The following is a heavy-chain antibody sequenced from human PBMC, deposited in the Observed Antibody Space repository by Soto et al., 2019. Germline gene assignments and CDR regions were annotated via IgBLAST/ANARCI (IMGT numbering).Heavy chain of an antibody. V-gene: IGHV3-72*01. D-gene: IGHD6-19*01. CDR1: GFIFSDHY. CDR2: TRNKANSYTT. J-gene: IGHJ4*02. CDR3: TRSAYSSGWYLDY. Sequence: EVQLVESGGGLVQPGGSLRLSCVVSGFIFSDHYMDWVRQAPGKGLEWVGRTRNKANSYTTEYAASVKGRFTISRHDSTNSLYLQMNSLKSEDTAGYYCTRSAYSSGWYLDYWGQGTLVTVSS.